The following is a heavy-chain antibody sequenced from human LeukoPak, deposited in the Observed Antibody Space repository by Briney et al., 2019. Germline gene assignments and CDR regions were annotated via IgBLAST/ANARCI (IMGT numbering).Heavy chain of an antibody. CDR2: ISYHGRKK. CDR1: GFTFGTHA. V-gene: IGHV3-30*03. D-gene: IGHD4-17*01. CDR3: ARVASSSVTHYYYYGMDV. J-gene: IGHJ6*02. Sequence: GMSLRLSCTASGFTFGTHAMPWVRQAPGKGLEWVAMISYHGRKKLYADSVKGRFSISRDNAENTLYLQMNSLRQDDTAVYYCARVASSSVTHYYYYGMDVWGPGTTVSVSS.